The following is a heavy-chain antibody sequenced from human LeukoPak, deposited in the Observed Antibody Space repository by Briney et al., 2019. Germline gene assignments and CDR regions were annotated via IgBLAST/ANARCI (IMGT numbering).Heavy chain of an antibody. CDR2: LCIDGST. CDR1: GFTVSSNY. V-gene: IGHV3-66*01. J-gene: IGHJ5*02. D-gene: IGHD2-2*01. Sequence: PGESLRLSCAASGFTVSSNYMSWVRQSPGRGLECVAVLCIDGSTYYTDSVKDRFTISRDNSKNTLFLQMNTLRVDDTAVYYCAMDTHAGTIPGWFDPRSQGTLVTVSS. CDR3: AMDTHAGTIPGWFDP.